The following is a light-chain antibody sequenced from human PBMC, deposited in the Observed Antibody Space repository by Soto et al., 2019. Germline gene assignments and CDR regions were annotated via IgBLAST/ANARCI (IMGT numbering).Light chain of an antibody. Sequence: QSALTQPASVSGSPGQSITISCSGTSSDVGTYNFVSWYQQHPGKAPKLIFFDVSNRPSGVSDRFSGSKSGNTAYLTISGLQAEDEADYYCSSYTSTNTRVVFGGGTQLTVL. CDR1: SSDVGTYNF. CDR3: SSYTSTNTRVV. J-gene: IGLJ2*01. CDR2: DVS. V-gene: IGLV2-14*03.